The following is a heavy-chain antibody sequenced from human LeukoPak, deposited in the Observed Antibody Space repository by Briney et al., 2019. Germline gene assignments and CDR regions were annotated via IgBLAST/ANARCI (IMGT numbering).Heavy chain of an antibody. D-gene: IGHD6-13*01. J-gene: IGHJ3*02. CDR1: GGSISSGGYS. CDR2: IYHSGST. V-gene: IGHV4-30-2*01. Sequence: SQTLSLTCTVSGGSISSGGYSWSWIRQPPGKGLEWIGYIYHSGSTYYNPSLKSRVTISVDRSRNQFSLKLSSVTAADTAVYYCARATAYSSSRGAFDIWGQGTMVTASS. CDR3: ARATAYSSSRGAFDI.